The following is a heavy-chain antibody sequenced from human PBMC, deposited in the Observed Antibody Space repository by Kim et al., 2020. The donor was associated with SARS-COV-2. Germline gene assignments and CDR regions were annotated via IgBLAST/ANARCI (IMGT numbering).Heavy chain of an antibody. Sequence: GGSLRLSCAASGFTFSSYWMHWARQAPGKGLVWVSRINSDGSSTSYADSVKGRFTISRDNAKNTLYLQMNSLRAEDTAVYYCAREYSSGGPTLGGMDVWGQGTTVTVSS. CDR1: GFTFSSYW. CDR2: INSDGSST. V-gene: IGHV3-74*01. CDR3: AREYSSGGPTLGGMDV. D-gene: IGHD6-25*01. J-gene: IGHJ6*02.